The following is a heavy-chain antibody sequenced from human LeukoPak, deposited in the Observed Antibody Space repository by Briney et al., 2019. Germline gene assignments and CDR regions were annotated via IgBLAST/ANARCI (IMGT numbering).Heavy chain of an antibody. CDR3: AKGHYYGSGSLDY. CDR1: GFPFSSYG. Sequence: GGSLRLSCAASGFPFSSYGMSWVRQAPGKGMEWVSAIGGRDGSTYYADSVKGRFTISRDNSNNTLYVQMNSLRAEDTAVYYCAKGHYYGSGSLDYWGQGTLVTVSS. J-gene: IGHJ4*02. CDR2: IGGRDGST. D-gene: IGHD3-10*01. V-gene: IGHV3-23*01.